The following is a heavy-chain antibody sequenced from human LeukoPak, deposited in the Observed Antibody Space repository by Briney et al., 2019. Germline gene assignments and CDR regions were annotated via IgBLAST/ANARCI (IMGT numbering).Heavy chain of an antibody. CDR2: ISSSSSYI. Sequence: GGSLRLSCVASGFTFSSYSMNWVRQAPGKGLEWVSSISSSSSYIYYADSVKGRFTISRDNAKNSLYLQMNSLRAEDTAVYYCARLLYDFWSGYLQPNAIDYWGQGTLVTVSS. CDR1: GFTFSSYS. V-gene: IGHV3-21*01. J-gene: IGHJ4*02. CDR3: ARLLYDFWSGYLQPNAIDY. D-gene: IGHD3-3*01.